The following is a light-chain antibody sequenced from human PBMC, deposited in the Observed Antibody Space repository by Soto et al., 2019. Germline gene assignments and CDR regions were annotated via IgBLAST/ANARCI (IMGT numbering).Light chain of an antibody. V-gene: IGKV1-5*03. CDR1: QSISSW. Sequence: DIQMTQSPSTLSASVGDRVIITCRASQSISSWLAWYQQKPGKAPKLLIYKASTLESGVPSRFSGSGSGTDFTRTISSLKPDDFATYLCQQYDTYWTFGQGTKVEIK. J-gene: IGKJ1*01. CDR3: QQYDTYWT. CDR2: KAS.